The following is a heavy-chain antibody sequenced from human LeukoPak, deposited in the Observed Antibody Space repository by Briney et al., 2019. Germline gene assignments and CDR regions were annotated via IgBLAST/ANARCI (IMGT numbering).Heavy chain of an antibody. CDR3: ARGEPTNYDFWRGYPGKYYFDY. CDR1: GGSFSGYY. Sequence: PSETLSLTCAVYGGSFSGYYWSWIRQPPGKGLEWIGEINHSGSTNYNPSLKSRVTISVDTSKNQFSLKLSSVTDADTAVYYCARGEPTNYDFWRGYPGKYYFDYWGQGTLVTVSS. CDR2: INHSGST. V-gene: IGHV4-34*01. D-gene: IGHD3-3*01. J-gene: IGHJ4*02.